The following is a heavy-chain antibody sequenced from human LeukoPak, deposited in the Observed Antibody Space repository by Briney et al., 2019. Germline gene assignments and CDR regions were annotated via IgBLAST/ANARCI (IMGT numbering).Heavy chain of an antibody. CDR2: IYPGDSDT. CDR1: GYSFTSYW. CDR3: ARRRYYDSSGYRSSYYFDY. J-gene: IGHJ4*02. V-gene: IGHV5-51*01. D-gene: IGHD3-22*01. Sequence: GESLKISCKGSGYSFTSYWIGWVRQMPGKGLEWMGIIYPGDSDTRYSPSLQGQVTISADKSISTAYLQWSSLKASDTAMYYCARRRYYDSSGYRSSYYFDYWGQGTLVTVSS.